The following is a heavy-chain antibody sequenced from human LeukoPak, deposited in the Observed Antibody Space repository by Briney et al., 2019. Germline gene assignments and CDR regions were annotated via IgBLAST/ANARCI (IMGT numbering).Heavy chain of an antibody. J-gene: IGHJ4*02. CDR2: IYYSGST. Sequence: SQTLSLTCTVSGGSISSGGYYWSWIRQHPGKGLEWVGYIYYSGSTYYNPSLKSRVTISVDTSKNQFSLKLSSVTAADTAVYYCARTGSYRFKYYFDYWGQGTLVTVSS. D-gene: IGHD3-16*02. CDR1: GGSISSGGYY. CDR3: ARTGSYRFKYYFDY. V-gene: IGHV4-31*03.